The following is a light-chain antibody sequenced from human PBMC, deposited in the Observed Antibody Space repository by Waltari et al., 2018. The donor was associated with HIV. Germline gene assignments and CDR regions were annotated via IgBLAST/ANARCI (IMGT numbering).Light chain of an antibody. CDR1: NIGSRS. Sequence: SYVLTQPPSLSLAPAQTATLTPGAPNIGSRSVHWYQQKPGQAPVLVVYDDSDRPSGIPERFSGSNSGNTATLTISRVEGGDEADYYCQVWDSSSDHYVFGTGTKVTVL. CDR2: DDS. J-gene: IGLJ1*01. CDR3: QVWDSSSDHYV. V-gene: IGLV3-21*02.